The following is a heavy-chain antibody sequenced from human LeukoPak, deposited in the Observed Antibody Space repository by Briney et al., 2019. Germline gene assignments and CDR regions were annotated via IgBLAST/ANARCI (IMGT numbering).Heavy chain of an antibody. V-gene: IGHV3-30*02. CDR2: IRYDGSNK. CDR1: GFTFSSYG. Sequence: GGSLRLSCAASGFTFSSYGMHWVRQAPGKGLEWVAFIRYDGSNKYYADSVKGRFTISRDNFKNTLYLQMNSLRADDTAIYYCAKRMSYYDSSPADYWGQGTLVTVSS. J-gene: IGHJ4*02. D-gene: IGHD3-22*01. CDR3: AKRMSYYDSSPADY.